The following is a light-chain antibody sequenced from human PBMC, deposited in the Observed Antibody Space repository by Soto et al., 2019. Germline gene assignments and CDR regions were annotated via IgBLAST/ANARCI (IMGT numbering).Light chain of an antibody. Sequence: DIQMTQSPSTLSGSVGDRVTITCRASQTISSWLAWYQQKPGKAPKLLIYKASTLKSGVPSRFSGSGSGTEFTLTISSLQPDDFAIYYCQHYNSYSEAFXQGTKVDIK. CDR3: QHYNSYSEA. J-gene: IGKJ1*01. CDR2: KAS. V-gene: IGKV1-5*03. CDR1: QTISSW.